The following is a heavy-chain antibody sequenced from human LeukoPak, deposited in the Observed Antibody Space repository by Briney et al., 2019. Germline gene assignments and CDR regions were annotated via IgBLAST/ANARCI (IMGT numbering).Heavy chain of an antibody. D-gene: IGHD6-13*01. CDR1: GFTFSSYG. CDR3: AKDGPSSSWYYYYYYYYMDV. V-gene: IGHV3-30*18. J-gene: IGHJ6*03. Sequence: GSLRLSCAASGFTFSSYGMHWVRQAPGKGLEWVAVISYDGSNKYYADSVKGRFTISRDNSKNTLYLQMNSLRAEDTAVYYCAKDGPSSSWYYYYYYYYMDVWGKGTTVTVSS. CDR2: ISYDGSNK.